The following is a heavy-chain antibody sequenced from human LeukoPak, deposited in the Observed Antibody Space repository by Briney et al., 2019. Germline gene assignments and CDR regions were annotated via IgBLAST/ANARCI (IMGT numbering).Heavy chain of an antibody. CDR1: GYSFTSYW. CDR3: ARDATYGDYGEPNAFDI. D-gene: IGHD4-17*01. V-gene: IGHV5-51*01. CDR2: IYPGDSDT. J-gene: IGHJ3*02. Sequence: GESLKISCKGSGYSFTSYWIGWVRQMPGKGLEWMGIIYPGDSDTRYSPSFQGQVTISADKSISTAYLQWSSLKASDTAKYYCARDATYGDYGEPNAFDIWGQGTMVTVSS.